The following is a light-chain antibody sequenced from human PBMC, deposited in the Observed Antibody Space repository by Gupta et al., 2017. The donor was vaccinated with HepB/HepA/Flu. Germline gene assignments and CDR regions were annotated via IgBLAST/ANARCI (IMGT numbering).Light chain of an antibody. CDR3: QQSYSTPWT. V-gene: IGKV4-1*01. Sequence: DIVMTQSPDSLTVSLGERATINCKSSQNLLYSSNSKNYLSWYQQKAGQPPKLLIYWASTRESGVPDRFSGSGSGTDFTLTISSLQAEDVAVYYCQQSYSTPWTFGQGTKAEIK. CDR2: WAS. CDR1: QNLLYSSNSKNY. J-gene: IGKJ1*01.